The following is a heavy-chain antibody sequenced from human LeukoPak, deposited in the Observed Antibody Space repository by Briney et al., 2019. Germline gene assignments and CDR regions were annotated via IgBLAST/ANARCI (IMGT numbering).Heavy chain of an antibody. J-gene: IGHJ5*02. V-gene: IGHV3-30*02. CDR1: GFTFSYYG. D-gene: IGHD2-2*01. CDR3: AKIEGKYQLANIPDP. Sequence: GGSLRLSCVASGFTFSYYGMHWVRQAPGKGLEWVAFIRYDGSNEYYAESVKGRFTISRDNSKNTLYLQMNSLRVEDTAAYYCAKIEGKYQLANIPDPWGQGTLVTVSS. CDR2: IRYDGSNE.